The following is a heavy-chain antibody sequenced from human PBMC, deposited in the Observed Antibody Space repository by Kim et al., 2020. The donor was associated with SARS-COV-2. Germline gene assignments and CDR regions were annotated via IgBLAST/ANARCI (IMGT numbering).Heavy chain of an antibody. D-gene: IGHD3-9*01. CDR2: IYKGGST. Sequence: GGSLRLSCAASGFTVSSNYMSWVRQAPGKGLAWVTVIYKGGSTYYADSVKRRFTISRDISKNTLYLQMNRLRAEYTAVYYCSRGTYDSLNGYYSTTTAFDICGQGPIVNVSS. CDR3: SRGTYDSLNGYYSTTTAFDI. CDR1: GFTVSSNY. V-gene: IGHV3-53*01. J-gene: IGHJ3*02.